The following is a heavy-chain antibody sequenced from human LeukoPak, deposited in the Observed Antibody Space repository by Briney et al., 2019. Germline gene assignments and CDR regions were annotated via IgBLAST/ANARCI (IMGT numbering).Heavy chain of an antibody. CDR3: AGTRIFNYYDSSGYRDY. V-gene: IGHV4-61*02. D-gene: IGHD3-22*01. CDR1: GGSISSGSYY. CDR2: IYTSGST. Sequence: PSQTLSLTCTVSGGSISSGSYYWSWLRQPAGKGLEWLGRIYTSGSTNYNPSLKSRVTISVDTSKNQFSLKLSSVTAADTAVYYCAGTRIFNYYDSSGYRDYWGQGTLVTVSS. J-gene: IGHJ4*02.